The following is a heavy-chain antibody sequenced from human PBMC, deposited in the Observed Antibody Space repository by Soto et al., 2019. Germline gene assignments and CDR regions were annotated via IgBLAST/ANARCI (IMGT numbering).Heavy chain of an antibody. V-gene: IGHV1-3*01. D-gene: IGHD2-21*02. CDR1: GYTFMTYA. Sequence: GASVNVSCKASGYTFMTYAILWLRQAPGHRLEWIGWINAATGSTKYSQKFQGRVTITRDTSASTASMELSSLTSDDTAVYYCARGLLEFCGNDCSFPGDYWGPGTLVTVSS. CDR3: ARGLLEFCGNDCSFPGDY. CDR2: INAATGST. J-gene: IGHJ4*02.